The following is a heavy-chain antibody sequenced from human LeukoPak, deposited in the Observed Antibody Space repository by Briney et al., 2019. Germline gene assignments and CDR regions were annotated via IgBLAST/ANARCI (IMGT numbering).Heavy chain of an antibody. Sequence: GGSLRLSCAASRFTFSSYAMSWVRQAPGKGLEWVSGISGSGGSTYYADSVKGRFTISRDNSKNTLYLQMNSLRAEDTAVYYCAKSRAAHQLLYLGGYYFDYWGQGTLVTVSS. CDR3: AKSRAAHQLLYLGGYYFDY. J-gene: IGHJ4*02. CDR1: RFTFSSYA. V-gene: IGHV3-23*01. D-gene: IGHD2-2*02. CDR2: ISGSGGST.